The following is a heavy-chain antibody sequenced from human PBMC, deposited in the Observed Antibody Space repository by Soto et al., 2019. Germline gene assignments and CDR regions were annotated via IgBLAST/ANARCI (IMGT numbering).Heavy chain of an antibody. CDR3: ARDPDILTGNV. J-gene: IGHJ6*02. CDR1: GYTFNSYD. Sequence: ASVKVSCKASGYTFNSYDINWGRQATGQGLEWMGWMNPNSGNTGYAQKFQGRVAMSRNTSISTAYMELSSMRSEDTAVYYCARDPDILTGNVWGQGTKVTVSS. D-gene: IGHD3-9*01. CDR2: MNPNSGNT. V-gene: IGHV1-8*01.